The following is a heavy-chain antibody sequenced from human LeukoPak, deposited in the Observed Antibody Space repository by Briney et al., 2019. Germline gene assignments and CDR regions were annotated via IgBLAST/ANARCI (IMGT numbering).Heavy chain of an antibody. CDR2: ISGSGGSA. Sequence: GGSLRLSCAASGYTFSSYAMSWVRQAPGKGLEWVSAISGSGGSAYYADSVKRRFTISRDNSKNTLYLQMNSLRAEDTAVYYCAKDLMTTVTTSWFDPWGQGTLVTVSS. CDR3: AKDLMTTVTTSWFDP. CDR1: GYTFSSYA. J-gene: IGHJ5*02. D-gene: IGHD4-17*01. V-gene: IGHV3-23*01.